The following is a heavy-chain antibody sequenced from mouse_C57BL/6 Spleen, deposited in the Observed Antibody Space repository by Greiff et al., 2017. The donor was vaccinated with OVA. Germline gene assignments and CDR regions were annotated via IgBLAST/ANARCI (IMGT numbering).Heavy chain of an antibody. CDR3: ARKAAGLTGTNYAMDY. Sequence: VQLQQPGAELVMPGASVKLSCKASGYTFTSYWMHWVKQRPGQGLEWIGEIDPSDSYTNYNQKFKGKSTLTVDKSSSTAYMQLSSLTSEDSAVDYCARKAAGLTGTNYAMDYWGQGTSVTVSS. D-gene: IGHD4-1*01. CDR2: IDPSDSYT. J-gene: IGHJ4*01. V-gene: IGHV1-69*01. CDR1: GYTFTSYW.